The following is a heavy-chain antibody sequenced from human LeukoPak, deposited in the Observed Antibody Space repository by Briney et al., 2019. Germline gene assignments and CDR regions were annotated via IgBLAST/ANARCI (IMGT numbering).Heavy chain of an antibody. Sequence: PGGSLRLSCAASGFTFSSYSMNWVRQAPGKGLEWVSYISSSSSTIYYADSVKGRFTISRDNAKNSLYLQMNSLRAEDTAVYYCARVAYGDPARFDYWGQGTLVTVSS. CDR3: ARVAYGDPARFDY. D-gene: IGHD4-17*01. CDR2: ISSSSSTI. CDR1: GFTFSSYS. V-gene: IGHV3-48*01. J-gene: IGHJ4*02.